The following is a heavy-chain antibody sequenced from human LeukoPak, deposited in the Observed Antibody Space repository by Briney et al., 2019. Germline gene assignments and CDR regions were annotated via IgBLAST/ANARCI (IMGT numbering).Heavy chain of an antibody. CDR3: ARDWPGISLHFDL. D-gene: IGHD2-15*01. V-gene: IGHV1-2*02. Sequence: ASVKVSCKASGFTFSAYYIHWVRQAPGQGLEWMGWINPNTGDTNFAQKFQGRVAMTRDTSLSTAYMDLSRLTSDDTAVYYCARDWPGISLHFDLWGRGTLITVSS. CDR1: GFTFSAYY. CDR2: INPNTGDT. J-gene: IGHJ2*01.